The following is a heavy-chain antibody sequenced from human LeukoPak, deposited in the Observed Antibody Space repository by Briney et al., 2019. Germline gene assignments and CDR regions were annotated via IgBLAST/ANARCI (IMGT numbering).Heavy chain of an antibody. Sequence: PGRSLRLSCAASGFTFDDYAMHWVRQAPGKGLEWVSGISWNSGSIGYADSVKGRLTISRDNAKNSLYLQMNSLRAEDMALYYCAKDIAAAGTGGFDYWGQGTLVTVSS. CDR3: AKDIAAAGTGGFDY. J-gene: IGHJ4*02. D-gene: IGHD6-13*01. CDR2: ISWNSGSI. V-gene: IGHV3-9*03. CDR1: GFTFDDYA.